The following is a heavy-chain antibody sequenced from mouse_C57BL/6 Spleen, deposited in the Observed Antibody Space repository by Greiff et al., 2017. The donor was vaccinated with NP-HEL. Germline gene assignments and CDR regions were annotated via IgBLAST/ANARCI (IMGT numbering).Heavy chain of an antibody. V-gene: IGHV2-6-1*01. CDR2: IWSDGST. D-gene: IGHD2-10*01. CDR1: GFSLTSYG. CDR3: ARHRLLFYAMDY. Sequence: VKLQESGPGLVAPSQSLSITCTVSGFSLTSYGVHWVRQPPGKGLEWLVVIWSDGSTTYNSALKSRLSISKDNSKSQVFLKMNSLQTDDTAMYYCARHRLLFYAMDYWGQGTSVTVSS. J-gene: IGHJ4*01.